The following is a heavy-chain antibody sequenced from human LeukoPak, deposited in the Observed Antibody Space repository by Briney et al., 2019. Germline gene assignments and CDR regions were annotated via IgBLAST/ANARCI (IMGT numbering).Heavy chain of an antibody. Sequence: PGGSLRLSCAASGFTFSSYAMSWVRQAPGKGLEWVSAISGSGGSTYYADSVKGRFTISRDDSKNTAYLQMNSLKTEDTAVYYCSREDDGDGYTSDWGQGTLVTVSS. J-gene: IGHJ4*02. CDR2: ISGSGGST. V-gene: IGHV3-23*01. D-gene: IGHD5-24*01. CDR3: SREDDGDGYTSD. CDR1: GFTFSSYA.